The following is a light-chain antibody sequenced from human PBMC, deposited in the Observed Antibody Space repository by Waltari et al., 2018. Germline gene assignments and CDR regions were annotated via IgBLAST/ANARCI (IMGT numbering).Light chain of an antibody. CDR2: YPS. CDR3: QHPLNSPLP. Sequence: EIVLTESSATLSLSPGERATLPCRAIQRLTRYLAWYQQKPGQAPRLLISYPSNRSTGLPARFSVRRSGTDFTLSLRRLAPSSFSVYYSQHPLNSPLPFCPGPPLEIK. J-gene: IGKJ5*01. CDR1: QRLTRY. V-gene: IGKV3-11*01.